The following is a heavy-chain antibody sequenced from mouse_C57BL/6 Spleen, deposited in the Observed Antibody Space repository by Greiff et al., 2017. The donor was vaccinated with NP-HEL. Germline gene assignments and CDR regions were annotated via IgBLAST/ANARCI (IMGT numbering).Heavy chain of an antibody. J-gene: IGHJ2*01. Sequence: EVQVVESGPGLVKPSQSLSLSCSVTGYSITSGYYWYWIRQFPGNLLEWMGYISYDGRNNYNPYLKNRISITRYTSKNQFFLKLNSVTTEDTATYYCARDTGENYFDYWGQGTTLTVSS. V-gene: IGHV3-6*01. CDR3: ARDTGENYFDY. CDR2: ISYDGRN. D-gene: IGHD1-1*01. CDR1: GYSITSGYY.